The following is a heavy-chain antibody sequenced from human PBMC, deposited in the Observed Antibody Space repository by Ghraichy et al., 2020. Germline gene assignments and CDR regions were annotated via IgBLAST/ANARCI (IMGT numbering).Heavy chain of an antibody. CDR2: IRYDGSNK. Sequence: GGSLRLSCAASGFTFSSYGMHWVRQAPGKGLEWVAFIRYDGSNKYYVDSVKGRFTISRDNSKNTLYLQMNSLRAEDTAVYYCAKDLDIVVVPSALNFDYWGQGPLDTVDS. J-gene: IGHJ4*02. V-gene: IGHV3-30*02. CDR3: AKDLDIVVVPSALNFDY. CDR1: GFTFSSYG. D-gene: IGHD2-2*03.